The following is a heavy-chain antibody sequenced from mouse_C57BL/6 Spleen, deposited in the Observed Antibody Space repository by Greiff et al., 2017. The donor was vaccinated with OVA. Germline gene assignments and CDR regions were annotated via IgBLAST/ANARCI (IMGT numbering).Heavy chain of an antibody. V-gene: IGHV1-4*01. CDR1: GYTFTSYT. CDR2: INPSSGYT. CDR3: ARPYYYGSSYWYFDV. J-gene: IGHJ1*03. D-gene: IGHD1-1*01. Sequence: QVQLQQSGAELARPGASVKMSCKASGYTFTSYTMHWVKQRPGQGLEWIGYINPSSGYTKYNQKFKDKATLTADKSSSTAYMQLSSLTSEDSAVYYCARPYYYGSSYWYFDVWGTGTTVTFSS.